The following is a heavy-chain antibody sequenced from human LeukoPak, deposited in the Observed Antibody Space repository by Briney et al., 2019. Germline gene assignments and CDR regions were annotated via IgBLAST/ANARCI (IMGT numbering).Heavy chain of an antibody. V-gene: IGHV4-39*07. CDR2: IFYSGTT. D-gene: IGHD1-26*01. Sequence: PSETLSLTCSVSRGAISSNYWGWIRQPPGKGLEWIGNIFYSGTTYYNPSLPSLKSRVSILVDTSKNQFSLKLRSVTAADTAVYYCASSTKWGDYFDYWGQGTLVTVSS. CDR3: ASSTKWGDYFDY. CDR1: RGAISSNY. J-gene: IGHJ4*02.